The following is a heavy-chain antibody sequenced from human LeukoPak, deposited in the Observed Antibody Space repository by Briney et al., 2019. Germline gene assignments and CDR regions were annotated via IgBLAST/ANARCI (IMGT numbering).Heavy chain of an antibody. CDR3: TAVASFDI. CDR2: ISYDGSNK. J-gene: IGHJ4*02. V-gene: IGHV3-30-3*01. Sequence: GGSLGLSCAASGFTFSSYAMHWVRQAPGKGLEWVAVISYDGSNKYYADSVKGRFTISRDNSKNTLYLQMNSLRAEDTAVYYCTAVASFDIWGQGTLVTVSS. D-gene: IGHD5-18*01. CDR1: GFTFSSYA.